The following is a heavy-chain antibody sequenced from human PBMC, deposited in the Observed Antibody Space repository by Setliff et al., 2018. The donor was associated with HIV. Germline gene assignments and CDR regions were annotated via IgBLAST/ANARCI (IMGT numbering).Heavy chain of an antibody. CDR1: GFTFTNYS. D-gene: IGHD2-2*01. Sequence: GGSLRLSCSASGFTFTNYSMNWVRQPPGKGLEWVSSISSTSAYTYYADSVKGRFTISRDNANSSLYLQMNSLRAEDTAVYYCVRDQNTPSRCRSKTCINPGDYWGLGTLVTVSS. V-gene: IGHV3-21*01. CDR2: ISSTSAYT. CDR3: VRDQNTPSRCRSKTCINPGDY. J-gene: IGHJ4*02.